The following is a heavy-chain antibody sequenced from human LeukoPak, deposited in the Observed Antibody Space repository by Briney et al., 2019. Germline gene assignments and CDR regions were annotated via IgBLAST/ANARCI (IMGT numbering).Heavy chain of an antibody. Sequence: GGSLRLSCAASGFTFSRSWMTWVRQAPGKGLEWVASINEDGSEIHYVDSVKGRFTISRDNAKNLLYLQMSSLRAEDTAVYYCQCSYGSIDYWGQGTLVTVSS. D-gene: IGHD3-10*02. CDR3: QCSYGSIDY. CDR1: GFTFSRSW. J-gene: IGHJ4*02. V-gene: IGHV3-7*01. CDR2: INEDGSEI.